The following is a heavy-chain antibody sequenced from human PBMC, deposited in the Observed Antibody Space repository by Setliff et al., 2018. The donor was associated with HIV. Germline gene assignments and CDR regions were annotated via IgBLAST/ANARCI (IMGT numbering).Heavy chain of an antibody. Sequence: GASVKVSCKASGYNFTSHDINWVRQAPGQGLEWMGWIGTYNGDTNYAQKFQGRVTMTTDTSTSTAYMELRSLISDDTAVYYCAREGLWFGDRGYYMDVWGTGTAVTVSS. J-gene: IGHJ6*03. CDR3: AREGLWFGDRGYYMDV. D-gene: IGHD3-10*01. CDR2: IGTYNGDT. CDR1: GYNFTSHD. V-gene: IGHV1-18*01.